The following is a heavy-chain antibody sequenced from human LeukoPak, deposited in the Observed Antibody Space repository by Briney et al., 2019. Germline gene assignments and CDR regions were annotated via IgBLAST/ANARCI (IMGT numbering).Heavy chain of an antibody. CDR1: GGSISSYY. J-gene: IGHJ5*02. D-gene: IGHD1-26*01. CDR3: ATSIVGATFWFDP. CDR2: IYYSGST. V-gene: IGHV4-59*01. Sequence: SETLSLTCTVSGGSISSYYWSWIRQPPGKGLEWIGYIYYSGSTNYNPSLKSRVTISVDTSKNQFSLKLSSVTAADTAVYYCATSIVGATFWFDPWGQGTLVTVSS.